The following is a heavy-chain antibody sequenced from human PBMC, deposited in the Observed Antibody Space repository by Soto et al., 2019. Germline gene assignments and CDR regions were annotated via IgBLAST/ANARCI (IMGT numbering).Heavy chain of an antibody. J-gene: IGHJ4*02. D-gene: IGHD6-19*01. CDR3: ARDPVAGTYFDY. V-gene: IGHV1-18*01. Sequence: QVQLVQSGAEVKKPGASVKVSCKASGYTFISYGISWVRQAPGQGLEWMGWINAFNGNTNYAQKLQGRVTMTRDTSTSPASVALRSLTSDDTAVYYCARDPVAGTYFDYWGQGTLVTVSS. CDR1: GYTFISYG. CDR2: INAFNGNT.